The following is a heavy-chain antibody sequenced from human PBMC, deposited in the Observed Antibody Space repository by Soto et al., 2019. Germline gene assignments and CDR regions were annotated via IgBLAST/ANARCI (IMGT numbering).Heavy chain of an antibody. Sequence: QVPLVQSGAEVKKPGASVKVSCKASGYTFTSYGISWVRQAPGQGLEWMGWISAYNGNTNYAQKLQGRVTMTTDTSTSTAYMELRSLRSDDTAVYYCARDPHCSSTSCYSEGWFDPWGQGTLVTVSS. D-gene: IGHD2-2*02. CDR1: GYTFTSYG. CDR3: ARDPHCSSTSCYSEGWFDP. J-gene: IGHJ5*02. CDR2: ISAYNGNT. V-gene: IGHV1-18*04.